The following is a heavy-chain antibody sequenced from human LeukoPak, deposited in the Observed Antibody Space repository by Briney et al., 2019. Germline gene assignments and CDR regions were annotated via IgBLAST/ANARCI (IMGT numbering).Heavy chain of an antibody. J-gene: IGHJ4*02. V-gene: IGHV3-30*03. CDR3: ATLKYSEAYTVDY. Sequence: VGSLRLSCAASGFTFRSYGMHWVRQAPGKGLEWVAVISYDGSNKYYADSVKGRFTISRDNSKNMLYLQMNSLRAEDTAMYYCATLKYSEAYTVDYCGQGTLVTVSS. CDR1: GFTFRSYG. D-gene: IGHD4-11*01. CDR2: ISYDGSNK.